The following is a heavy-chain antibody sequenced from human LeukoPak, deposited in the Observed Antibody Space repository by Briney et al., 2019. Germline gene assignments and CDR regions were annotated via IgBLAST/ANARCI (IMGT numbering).Heavy chain of an antibody. D-gene: IGHD3-3*01. J-gene: IGHJ5*02. V-gene: IGHV3-30*18. CDR3: AKDNRNDFEQNWFDP. CDR1: GFTFTSYG. CDR2: ISYDGSNK. Sequence: PGGSLRLSCAASGFTFTSYGMHWVRQAPGKGLEWVAVISYDGSNKYYADSVKGRFTISRDNSKNTLYLQMNSLRAEDTAVYYCAKDNRNDFEQNWFDPWGQGTLVTVSS.